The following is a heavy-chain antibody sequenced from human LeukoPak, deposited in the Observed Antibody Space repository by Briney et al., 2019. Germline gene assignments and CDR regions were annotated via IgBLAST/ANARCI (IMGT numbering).Heavy chain of an antibody. D-gene: IGHD3-10*01. J-gene: IGHJ4*02. Sequence: GGSLRLSCAASGFTFSSYGMHWVRQAPGKGLEWVAVISYDGSNKYYADSVKGRFTISRDNSKNTLYLQMNSMRAEDTAVYYCAKDRGTHFDYWGQGTLVTVSS. V-gene: IGHV3-30*18. CDR2: ISYDGSNK. CDR1: GFTFSSYG. CDR3: AKDRGTHFDY.